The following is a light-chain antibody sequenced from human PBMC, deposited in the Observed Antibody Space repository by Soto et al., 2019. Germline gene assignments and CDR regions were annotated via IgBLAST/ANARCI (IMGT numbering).Light chain of an antibody. V-gene: IGLV2-14*01. CDR3: CSYTTTNTLV. J-gene: IGLJ2*01. CDR2: GVT. Sequence: QSALTQPASVSGSPGQSITISCTGTSSDVGGYNYVSWYQQHPGKAPKVIISGVTHRPSGVSNRFSGSKSVNTASLTISGLQAEDEADYYCCSYTTTNTLVFGGGTKLTVL. CDR1: SSDVGGYNY.